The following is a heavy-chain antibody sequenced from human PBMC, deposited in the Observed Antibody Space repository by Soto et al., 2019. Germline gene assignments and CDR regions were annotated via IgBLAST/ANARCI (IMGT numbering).Heavy chain of an antibody. J-gene: IGHJ6*03. Sequence: EVQLVESGGVLVQPGGSLRLSCAASGFTFSTYSMSWVRQAPGKGLEWISYIDGRSDAITYADSVRGRFTISRDNAKSSLYLQMNSLRAEDTAEYYCARVSCCGLDHYWYMDVWGKGTTVTVSS. D-gene: IGHD1-1*01. CDR1: GFTFSTYS. CDR2: IDGRSDAI. CDR3: ARVSCCGLDHYWYMDV. V-gene: IGHV3-48*01.